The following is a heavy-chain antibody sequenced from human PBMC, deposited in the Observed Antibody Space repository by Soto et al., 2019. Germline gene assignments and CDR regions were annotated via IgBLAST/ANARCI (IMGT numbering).Heavy chain of an antibody. CDR2: IYHSGST. V-gene: IGHV4-34*01. CDR3: ARLAPIAAADGMDV. D-gene: IGHD6-13*01. Sequence: PSETLSLTCAVYGGSFSGYYWSWIRQPPGKGLEWIGSIYHSGSTYYNPSLKSRVIISVDTSKNQFSLKLSSVTAADTAVYYCARLAPIAAADGMDVWGQGTTVTVSS. J-gene: IGHJ6*02. CDR1: GGSFSGYY.